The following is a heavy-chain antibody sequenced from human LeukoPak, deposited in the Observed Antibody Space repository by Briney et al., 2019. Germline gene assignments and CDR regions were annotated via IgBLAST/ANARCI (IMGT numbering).Heavy chain of an antibody. CDR1: GGSISYHY. D-gene: IGHD4-17*01. J-gene: IGHJ6*03. CDR2: IYYSGSS. CDR3: AREKGYDDYVGGDYYYYYMDV. V-gene: IGHV4-59*11. Sequence: SETLSLTCTVSGGSISYHYWSWIRQSPGKGLEWIGSIYYSGSSNYNPSLKSRVTISVDTSKNQFSLKLTSVTAADTAVYYCAREKGYDDYVGGDYYYYYMDVWGKGTTVTISS.